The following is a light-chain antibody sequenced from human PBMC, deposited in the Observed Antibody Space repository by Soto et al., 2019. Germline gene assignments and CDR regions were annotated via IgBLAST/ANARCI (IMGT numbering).Light chain of an antibody. J-gene: IGLJ3*02. CDR1: SEHSTYA. V-gene: IGLV4-69*01. CDR3: QTWGTGVQV. CDR2: VNSDGSH. Sequence: QAVVTQSPSASASLGASVKLTCTLSSEHSTYAIAWHRQQPEKGPRYLMKVNSDGSHSRGDGVPDRFSGSSSGAERYLTISSLQSEDEADYYCQTWGTGVQVFGGGTKVTVL.